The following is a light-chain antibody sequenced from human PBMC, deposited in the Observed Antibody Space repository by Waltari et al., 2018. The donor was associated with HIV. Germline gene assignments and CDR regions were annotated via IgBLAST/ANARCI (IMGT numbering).Light chain of an antibody. CDR1: QSITTK. Sequence: EIVMTQSPATLSVSPGERVTLSCRASQSITTKLAWYQQTPGQAPRLLIYGASTRAHGIPDRFSGSGSGTEFTLTISSLQSEDFAIYYCQQYNNWPPWTFGQGTKVEI. CDR3: QQYNNWPPWT. CDR2: GAS. V-gene: IGKV3-15*01. J-gene: IGKJ1*01.